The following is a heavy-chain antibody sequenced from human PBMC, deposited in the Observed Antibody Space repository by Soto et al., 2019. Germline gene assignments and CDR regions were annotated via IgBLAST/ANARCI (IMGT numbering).Heavy chain of an antibody. CDR3: ARSGILP. D-gene: IGHD6-13*01. V-gene: IGHV4-59*08. CDR2: IYYAGTT. J-gene: IGHJ5*02. Sequence: PSETLSLTCTVSSGSINNYYWSWIRQPPGKGLEFIGYIYYAGTTTYNPSLKSRVTISVDTSKNQFSLKLSSVTAADTAVYYCARSGILPWGQGTLVTVSS. CDR1: SGSINNYY.